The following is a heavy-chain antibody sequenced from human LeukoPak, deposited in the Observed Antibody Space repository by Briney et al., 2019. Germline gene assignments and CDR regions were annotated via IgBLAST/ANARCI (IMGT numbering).Heavy chain of an antibody. D-gene: IGHD6-19*01. CDR1: GFTVSSNY. Sequence: GGSLRLSCAASGFTVSSNYMSWVRQAPGRGLEWVSVIYSGGSTYSADSVKGRFNISKDNSKNTLYLQTNSLRAEYTAVYYCAREEVSSGWYPTDWGQGTLVTVSS. V-gene: IGHV3-66*02. J-gene: IGHJ4*02. CDR2: IYSGGST. CDR3: AREEVSSGWYPTD.